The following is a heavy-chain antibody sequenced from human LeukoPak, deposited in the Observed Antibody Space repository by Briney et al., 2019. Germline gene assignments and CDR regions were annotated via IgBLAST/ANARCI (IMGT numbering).Heavy chain of an antibody. CDR2: INPNSGGT. V-gene: IGHV1-2*02. Sequence: ASVKVSCKASGYTFTNYYIHWVRRAPGQGLEWMGWINPNSGGTNYAQKFQGRVTMTRDTSISTAYMELSRLRSDDTAVYYCARDWALYTTSCPDYWGQGTLVTVSS. J-gene: IGHJ4*02. D-gene: IGHD2-2*01. CDR1: GYTFTNYY. CDR3: ARDWALYTTSCPDY.